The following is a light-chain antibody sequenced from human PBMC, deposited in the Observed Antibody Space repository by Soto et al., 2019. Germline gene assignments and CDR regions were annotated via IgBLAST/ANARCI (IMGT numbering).Light chain of an antibody. CDR2: EVT. V-gene: IGLV2-8*01. CDR3: RSYAGSDYNG. Sequence: QSALTQPPSGSGSPGRSVTISCTGASSDVGGYNFVSWYQQHPGKAPKLLIYEVTKRPSGVPDRFSGSRSGNTASLTVSGLQAEADADNYGRSYAGSDYNGFATGSKVTV. J-gene: IGLJ1*01. CDR1: SSDVGGYNF.